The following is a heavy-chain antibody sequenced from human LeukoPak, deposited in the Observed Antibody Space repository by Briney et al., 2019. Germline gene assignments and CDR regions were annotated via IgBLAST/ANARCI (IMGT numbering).Heavy chain of an antibody. CDR3: ARDRHNFPGIAAAGAFDY. D-gene: IGHD6-13*01. J-gene: IGHJ4*02. V-gene: IGHV4-39*07. CDR2: IYYSGST. CDR1: GGSISSSSYY. Sequence: PSETLSLTCTVSGGSISSSSYYWGWIRQPPGKGLEWIGSIYYSGSTYYNPSLKSRVTISVDTSKNQFSLKLSSVTAADTAVYYCARDRHNFPGIAAAGAFDYWGQGTLVTVSS.